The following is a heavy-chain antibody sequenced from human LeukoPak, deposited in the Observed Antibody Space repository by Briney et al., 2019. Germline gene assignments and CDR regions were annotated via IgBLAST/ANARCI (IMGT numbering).Heavy chain of an antibody. D-gene: IGHD3-22*01. CDR1: GFTFSNAW. CDR3: TTVFYYDSSDPSY. J-gene: IGHJ4*02. Sequence: PGGSLRLSCAASGFTFSNAWMSWVRQAPGKGLEWVGRIKSKTDGGTTDYAAPVKGRFTISRDDSKNTLYLQMNSLKTEDTAVYYCTTVFYYDSSDPSYWGQGTLVTVSS. CDR2: IKSKTDGGTT. V-gene: IGHV3-15*01.